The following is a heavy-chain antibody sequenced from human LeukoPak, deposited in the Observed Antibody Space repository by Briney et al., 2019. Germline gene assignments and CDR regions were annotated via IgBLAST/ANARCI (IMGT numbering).Heavy chain of an antibody. J-gene: IGHJ3*02. D-gene: IGHD4-23*01. CDR2: IGSSGSTV. V-gene: IGHV3-48*03. Sequence: GGSLRLSCAASGFTFSAYEMNWVRQAPGKGLEWVSYIGSSGSTVYYADSVKGRFTISRDNAKNSLYMQMENLRDEDTAIYYCARDTLEYSNSPDALDIWGQGTMVTVSS. CDR3: ARDTLEYSNSPDALDI. CDR1: GFTFSAYE.